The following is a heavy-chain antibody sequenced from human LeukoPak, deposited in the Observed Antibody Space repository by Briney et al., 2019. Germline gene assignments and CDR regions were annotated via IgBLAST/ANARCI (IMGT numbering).Heavy chain of an antibody. J-gene: IGHJ3*02. CDR1: GGSISNYY. D-gene: IGHD6-19*01. CDR2: IYYSGST. V-gene: IGHV4-59*01. Sequence: PSETLSLTCTVSGGSISNYYWSWIRQPPGKGLEWIGYIYYSGSTNYNPSLKSRVTISVDTSKNQFSLKLSSVTAADTAVYYCARPTVAEDAFDIWGQGTVVTVSS. CDR3: ARPTVAEDAFDI.